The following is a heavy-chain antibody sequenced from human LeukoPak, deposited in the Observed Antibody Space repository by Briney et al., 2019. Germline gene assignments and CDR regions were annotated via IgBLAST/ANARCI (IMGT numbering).Heavy chain of an antibody. Sequence: QPGRSLRLSCTASGFMFSRLGMQWVRQAPGEGLEWVAMIWHDGSVEEYADSVKGRFTISRDNSQNTLYLQMNSLRDDDTAVYYCAKEGDQFRGYLDAWGKGTTVTASS. D-gene: IGHD3-16*01. CDR3: AKEGDQFRGYLDA. CDR1: GFMFSRLG. J-gene: IGHJ6*03. V-gene: IGHV3-33*06. CDR2: IWHDGSVE.